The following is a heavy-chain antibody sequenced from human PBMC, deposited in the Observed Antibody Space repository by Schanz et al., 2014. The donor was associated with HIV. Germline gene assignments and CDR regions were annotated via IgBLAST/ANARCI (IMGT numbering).Heavy chain of an antibody. D-gene: IGHD3-16*01. V-gene: IGHV3-23*01. CDR3: ARMEQLIIGYYYGMDV. CDR1: GFTFVNYA. Sequence: EVQLLESGGGLVQPGGSLRLSCAASGFTFVNYAMNWVRQAPGKGLEWVAGIDGRGRSTSYADSVKGRFSISRDNSKNTLYLQMNSLRPEDTAVYYCARMEQLIIGYYYGMDVWGQGTTVTVSS. J-gene: IGHJ6*02. CDR2: IDGRGRST.